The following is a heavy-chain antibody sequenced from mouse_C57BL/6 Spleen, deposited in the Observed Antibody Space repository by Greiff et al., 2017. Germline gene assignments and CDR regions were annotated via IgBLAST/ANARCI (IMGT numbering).Heavy chain of an antibody. V-gene: IGHV5-16*01. Sequence: EVKLMESEGGLVQPGSSMKLSCTASGFTFSDYYMAWVRQVPEKGLEWVANINYDGSSTYYLDSLKSRFIISRDNAKNILYLQMSSLTSEDTATYYCARDSQAMDYWGQGTSVTVSS. D-gene: IGHD3-1*01. J-gene: IGHJ4*01. CDR3: ARDSQAMDY. CDR2: INYDGSST. CDR1: GFTFSDYY.